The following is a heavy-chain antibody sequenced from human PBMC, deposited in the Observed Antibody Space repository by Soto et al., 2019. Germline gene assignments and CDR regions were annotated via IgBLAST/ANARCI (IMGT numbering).Heavy chain of an antibody. V-gene: IGHV4-59*01. J-gene: IGHJ6*02. CDR1: GGSISSYY. CDR3: ARETRPYDFWSGYYQGGGMDV. D-gene: IGHD3-3*01. CDR2: IYYSGST. Sequence: KASETLSLTCTVSGGSISSYYWSWIRQPPGKGLEWIGYIYYSGSTNYNPSLKSRVTISVDTSKNQFSLKLSSVTAADTAVYYCARETRPYDFWSGYYQGGGMDVWGQGTTVTVSS.